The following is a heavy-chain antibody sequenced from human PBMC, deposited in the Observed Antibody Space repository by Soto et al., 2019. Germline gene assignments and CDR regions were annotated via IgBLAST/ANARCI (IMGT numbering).Heavy chain of an antibody. D-gene: IGHD2-15*01. CDR1: GYTFTRYG. Sequence: ASVKVSCKASGYTFTRYGISWVRQAPGQGLEWLGWINTYNHNTNYAQHLQARVTMTTDTSTSTAYLELRSLTSDDTAVYYCAKLVWQLLRHYSYYYMDVWGEGTTVTVSS. CDR2: INTYNHNT. CDR3: AKLVWQLLRHYSYYYMDV. J-gene: IGHJ6*03. V-gene: IGHV1-18*01.